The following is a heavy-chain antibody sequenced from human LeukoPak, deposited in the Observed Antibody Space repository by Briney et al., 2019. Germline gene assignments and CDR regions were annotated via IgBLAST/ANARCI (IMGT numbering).Heavy chain of an antibody. D-gene: IGHD3-22*01. CDR1: GFTITDYF. Sequence: GASVKVSCKASGFTITDYFIHWVRQAPGQGLEWMGWINTNTGNPTYAQGFTGRFVFSLDTSVSTAYLQISSLKAEDTAVYYCAREDRTLYYYDSSGYWFWGQGTLVTVSS. CDR2: INTNTGNP. CDR3: AREDRTLYYYDSSGYWF. V-gene: IGHV7-4-1*02. J-gene: IGHJ4*02.